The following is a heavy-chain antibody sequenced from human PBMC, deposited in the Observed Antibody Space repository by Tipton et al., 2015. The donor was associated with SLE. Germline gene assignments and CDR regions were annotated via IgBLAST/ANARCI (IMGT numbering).Heavy chain of an antibody. CDR3: ASAVVVNNDWYFDL. D-gene: IGHD3-22*01. CDR2: IYHSGST. Sequence: TLSLTCAVSGYSISSGYYWGWIRQPPGKGLEWIGSIYHSGSTYYNPSLKSRVTISVDTPKNQFSLKLSSVTAADTAVYYYASAVVVNNDWYFDLWGRGTLVTVSS. CDR1: GYSISSGYY. V-gene: IGHV4-38-2*01. J-gene: IGHJ2*01.